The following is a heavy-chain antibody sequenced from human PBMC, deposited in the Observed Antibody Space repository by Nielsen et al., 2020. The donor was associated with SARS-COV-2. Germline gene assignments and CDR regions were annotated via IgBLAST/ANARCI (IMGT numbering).Heavy chain of an antibody. D-gene: IGHD3-22*01. CDR1: GFTFSNAW. Sequence: GGSLRLSCAASGFTFSNAWMSWVRQAPGKGLERVGRIKSKTDGGTTDYAAPVKGRFTISRDDSKNTLYLQMNSLKTEDTAVYYCTTAYYYDSSGYYPLSLWGQGTLVTVSS. CDR2: IKSKTDGGTT. J-gene: IGHJ4*02. CDR3: TTAYYYDSSGYYPLSL. V-gene: IGHV3-15*01.